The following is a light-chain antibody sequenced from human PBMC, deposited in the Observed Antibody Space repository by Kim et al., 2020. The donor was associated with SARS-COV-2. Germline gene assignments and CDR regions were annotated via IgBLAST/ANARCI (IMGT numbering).Light chain of an antibody. J-gene: IGKJ5*01. V-gene: IGKV1D-16*01. CDR1: QGISSR. CDR3: QQYDSFPIT. Sequence: ASVGERVTITCRASQGISSRLAWYQQKPAKAPKSLIYAASSLQSGVPSRFRGSGSGTDFTLTITSLQPEDFGTYYCQQYDSFPITFGQGTRLEIK. CDR2: AAS.